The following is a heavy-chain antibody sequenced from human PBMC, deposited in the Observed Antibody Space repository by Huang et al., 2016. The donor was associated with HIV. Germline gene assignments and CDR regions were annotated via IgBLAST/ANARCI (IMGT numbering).Heavy chain of an antibody. J-gene: IGHJ4*03. CDR1: GFVLNNYV. CDR2: RSKDGRDK. CDR3: AREDGSSGDCGYFGP. V-gene: IGHV3-30*03. D-gene: IGHD3-22*01. Sequence: QVQLVESGGGVVQRGRSVRLACGASGFVLNNYVLHWVRQPQGKGLVWGEGRSKDGRDKHDAESVKGRFTISKENYKNKLYLEIDSLTPEDTGVYYCAREDGSSGDCGYFGPWGQGAQVTVAT.